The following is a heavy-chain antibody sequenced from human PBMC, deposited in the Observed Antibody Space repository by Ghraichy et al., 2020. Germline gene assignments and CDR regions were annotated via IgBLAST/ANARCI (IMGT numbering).Heavy chain of an antibody. CDR1: GYTFSNYD. D-gene: IGHD2-8*01. Sequence: ASVKVSCQASGYTFSNYDINWVRQVPGQGLEWMGWMNPKSGHTCYAQRFQGRVFMTINTAISTAYMDLTSLRSEDTAVYFCTRARSAYYSKGVNYRSFNWFDPWGQGTLVTVAS. V-gene: IGHV1-8*02. CDR2: MNPKSGHT. J-gene: IGHJ5*02. CDR3: TRARSAYYSKGVNYRSFNWFDP.